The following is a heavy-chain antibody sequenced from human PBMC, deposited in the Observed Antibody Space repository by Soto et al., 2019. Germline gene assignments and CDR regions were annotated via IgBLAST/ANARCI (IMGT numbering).Heavy chain of an antibody. D-gene: IGHD3-10*01. V-gene: IGHV2-70*01. CDR1: GFSLSTGGMC. CDR2: IDADDDK. Sequence: SGPTLVNPTQTLTLTCSVSGFSLSTGGMCVSWIRQPPGKALEWLALIDADDDKYYSTSLKTRLTISRDTSTNQVVLTMTNMDPVDTATYYCARIRDGRFRGVAGYPSYYHYYYGMDVWGQGTTVTVSS. J-gene: IGHJ6*02. CDR3: ARIRDGRFRGVAGYPSYYHYYYGMDV.